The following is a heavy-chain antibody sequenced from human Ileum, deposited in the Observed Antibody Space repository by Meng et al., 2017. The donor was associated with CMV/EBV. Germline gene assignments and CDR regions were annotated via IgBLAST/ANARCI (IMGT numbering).Heavy chain of an antibody. CDR1: GVTFSSYG. CDR3: AKHIGPHYYFDY. J-gene: IGHJ4*02. V-gene: IGHV3-23*01. Sequence: CAASGVTFSSYGMSWVRQAPGKGMEWVSAVSGNGGISYYADSVKGRFTISRDNSNNTLYLQMSSLSPEDTAVYYCAKHIGPHYYFDYWGLGILVTVSS. CDR2: VSGNGGIS.